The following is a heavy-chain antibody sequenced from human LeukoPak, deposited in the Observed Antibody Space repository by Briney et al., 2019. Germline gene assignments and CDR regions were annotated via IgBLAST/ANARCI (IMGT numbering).Heavy chain of an antibody. Sequence: ASVKVFCKASGYTFTGYYMHWVRQAPGQGLEWMGWINPNSGGTNYAQKFQGRVTMTRDTSISTAYMELSRLRSDDTAVYYCARGAYCGGDCWVYFDYWGQGTLVTVSS. CDR3: ARGAYCGGDCWVYFDY. J-gene: IGHJ4*02. V-gene: IGHV1-2*02. CDR2: INPNSGGT. CDR1: GYTFTGYY. D-gene: IGHD2-21*02.